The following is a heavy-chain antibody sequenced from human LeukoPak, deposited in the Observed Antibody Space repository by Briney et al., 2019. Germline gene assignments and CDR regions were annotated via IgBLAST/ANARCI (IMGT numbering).Heavy chain of an antibody. V-gene: IGHV4-34*01. Sequence: SETLSLTCAVYGGSFSGYYWSWIRQPPGKGLEWIGEINHSGSTNYNPSLKSRVTISVDTSKNQFSLKLSSVTAADTAVYYCARTVDQSVQDGFDYWGQGTLVTVSS. CDR1: GGSFSGYY. J-gene: IGHJ4*02. CDR2: INHSGST. CDR3: ARTVDQSVQDGFDY. D-gene: IGHD4-17*01.